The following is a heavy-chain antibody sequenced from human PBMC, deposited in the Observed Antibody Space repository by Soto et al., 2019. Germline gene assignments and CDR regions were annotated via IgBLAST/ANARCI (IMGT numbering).Heavy chain of an antibody. J-gene: IGHJ5*02. V-gene: IGHV4-38-2*01. CDR3: ARGRVVVPAAVMFNCLDP. CDR2: IFHGGST. D-gene: IGHD2-2*01. Sequence: PSETLSLTCGVSGYSLTSGYHWGWIRQPPGKGLEWIGYIFHGGSTYYNPSLRSRVTISVDRSRTQFSLKMSSVTAADTAVYYCARGRVVVPAAVMFNCLDPWGQGALVTVSS. CDR1: GYSLTSGYH.